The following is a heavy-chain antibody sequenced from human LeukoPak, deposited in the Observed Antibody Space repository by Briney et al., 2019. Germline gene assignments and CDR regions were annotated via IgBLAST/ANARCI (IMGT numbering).Heavy chain of an antibody. CDR2: IKQDGSET. D-gene: IGHD3-3*01. Sequence: GGSLRLSCAASGFTSSTYWMSWVRQAPGKGLEWVASIKQDGSETYYVDSVKGRFALSRDNAKNSLYLQMNSLRADDTAVYYCARDFRSLYYFDYWGQGTLVTVSS. V-gene: IGHV3-7*01. J-gene: IGHJ4*02. CDR3: ARDFRSLYYFDY. CDR1: GFTSSTYW.